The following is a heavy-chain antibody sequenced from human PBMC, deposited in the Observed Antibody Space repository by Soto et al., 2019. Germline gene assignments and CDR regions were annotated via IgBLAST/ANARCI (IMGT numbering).Heavy chain of an antibody. CDR3: AKDNTATSPSRYRFGMDV. V-gene: IGHV1-18*01. D-gene: IGHD4-17*01. Sequence: QAQLMQSGPELKKAGASVKVSCKASGYSFTSYGISWVRQAPGRGLEWMGWISGYNGNTNYEQKFQGRVTMTPNTSTSTAYMDLRSLTSDDTAVYYCAKDNTATSPSRYRFGMDVWGPGTTVTVSS. CDR2: ISGYNGNT. CDR1: GYSFTSYG. J-gene: IGHJ6*02.